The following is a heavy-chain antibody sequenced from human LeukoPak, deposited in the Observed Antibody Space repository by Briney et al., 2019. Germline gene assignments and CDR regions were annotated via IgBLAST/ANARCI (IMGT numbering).Heavy chain of an antibody. CDR3: AKKLNYYDSSGYYRVGVFDY. Sequence: GGSLRLSCAASGFTFSSYAMSRVRQAPGKGLEWVSAISGSGGSTYYADSVKGRFTISRDNSKNTLYLQMNSLRAEDTAVYYCAKKLNYYDSSGYYRVGVFDYWGQGTLVTVSS. D-gene: IGHD3-22*01. CDR1: GFTFSSYA. J-gene: IGHJ4*02. V-gene: IGHV3-23*01. CDR2: ISGSGGST.